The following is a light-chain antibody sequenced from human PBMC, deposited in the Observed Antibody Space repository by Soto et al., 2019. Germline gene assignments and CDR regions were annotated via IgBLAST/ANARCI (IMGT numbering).Light chain of an antibody. CDR2: TNN. J-gene: IGLJ2*01. CDR3: EAWDDSLNGLV. CDR1: SSNIGSNT. Sequence: QSVLTQPPSASGTPGQKFTISCSGSSSNIGSNTVNWDQQLPGTAPKLLIYTNNQRPSGVPDRFSGSKSGTSASLAISGLQSEDEGDYHCEAWDDSLNGLVLGGGTKLTVL. V-gene: IGLV1-44*01.